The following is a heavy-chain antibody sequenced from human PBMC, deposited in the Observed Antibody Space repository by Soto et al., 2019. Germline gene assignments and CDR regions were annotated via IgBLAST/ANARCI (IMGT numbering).Heavy chain of an antibody. Sequence: SETLSLTCSVTGDSVYIYYWSWIRQSPGKGLEWIGYIFHNRSTSYNPSLKSRVTMSVDTFKNQLFLKVSSVTGADTAVYYCARTGRTTTRRSHYFHYGMDVWGQGTTVTVSS. CDR3: ARTGRTTTRRSHYFHYGMDV. CDR1: GDSVYIYY. CDR2: IFHNRST. V-gene: IGHV4-59*02. D-gene: IGHD1-1*01. J-gene: IGHJ6*02.